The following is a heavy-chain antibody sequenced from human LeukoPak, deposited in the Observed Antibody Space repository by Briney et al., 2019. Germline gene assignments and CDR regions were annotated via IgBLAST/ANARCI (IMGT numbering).Heavy chain of an antibody. CDR2: ISYDGSNK. CDR3: ARLGYSDPVPVDY. Sequence: PGGSLRLSCAASGFTFSSYAMHWVRQAPGKGLELVAVISYDGSNKYYADSVKGRFTISRDNSKNTLYLQMNSLRAEDTAVYYCARLGYSDPVPVDYWGQGTLVTVSS. J-gene: IGHJ4*02. D-gene: IGHD5-18*01. CDR1: GFTFSSYA. V-gene: IGHV3-30*04.